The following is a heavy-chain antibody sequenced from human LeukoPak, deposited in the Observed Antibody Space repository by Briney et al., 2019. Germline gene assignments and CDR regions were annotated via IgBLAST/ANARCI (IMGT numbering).Heavy chain of an antibody. CDR2: ITNDGSST. V-gene: IGHV3-74*01. CDR1: GLTFSSHW. J-gene: IGHJ4*02. Sequence: GGSLRLSCAASGLTFSSHWMHWVRQAPGKGLVWVSRITNDGSSTTYADSVKGRFTISRDNAKNMLYLQVNSLRAEDTAVYYCARGRDYYDSSGYYPAGYFDYWGQGTLVTVSS. D-gene: IGHD3-22*01. CDR3: ARGRDYYDSSGYYPAGYFDY.